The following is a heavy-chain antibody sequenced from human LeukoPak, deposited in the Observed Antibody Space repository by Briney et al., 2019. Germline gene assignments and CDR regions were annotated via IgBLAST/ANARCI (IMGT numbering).Heavy chain of an antibody. Sequence: ASVKVSCKASGYTFTGYYIHWVRQAPGQGLEWMGGIIPIFGTANYAQKFQGRVTITADESTSTAYMELRSLTSDDTAVYYCARGNDHGDCWIDYWGQGTLVTVSS. J-gene: IGHJ4*02. CDR3: ARGNDHGDCWIDY. V-gene: IGHV1-69*13. CDR2: IIPIFGTA. CDR1: GYTFTGYY. D-gene: IGHD4-17*01.